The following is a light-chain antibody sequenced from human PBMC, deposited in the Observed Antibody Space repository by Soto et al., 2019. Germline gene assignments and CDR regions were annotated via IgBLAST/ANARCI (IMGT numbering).Light chain of an antibody. Sequence: EIVVTQSPATLSVSPGERASLSCRASQSVRSKVAWYQQKPGQAPRLLVYGASTRATGIPARFSGSGSGTEFTLPISSLQSEDFAVYYCQQYHDWPPITFGQGTRLDIK. V-gene: IGKV3-15*01. CDR1: QSVRSK. J-gene: IGKJ5*01. CDR2: GAS. CDR3: QQYHDWPPIT.